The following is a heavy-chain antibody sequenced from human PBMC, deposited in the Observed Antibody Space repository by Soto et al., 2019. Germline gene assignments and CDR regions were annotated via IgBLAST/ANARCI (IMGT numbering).Heavy chain of an antibody. CDR1: GFTFSSYA. D-gene: IGHD3-16*02. J-gene: IGHJ4*02. Sequence: EVQLLESGGGLVQPGGSLRLSCAASGFTFSSYAMSWVRQAPGKGLEWVSAISGSGGSTYYADSVKGRFTISRDNSKNTLYLQMNSLRAEDTAVYYCAKEGYDYVWGSYRRNYFDYWGQGTLVTVSS. CDR2: ISGSGGST. CDR3: AKEGYDYVWGSYRRNYFDY. V-gene: IGHV3-23*01.